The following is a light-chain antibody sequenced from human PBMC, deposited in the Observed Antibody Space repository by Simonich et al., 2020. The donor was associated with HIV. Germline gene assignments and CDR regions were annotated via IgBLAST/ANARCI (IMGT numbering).Light chain of an antibody. Sequence: EIVMTQSPATLSVSPGKRVTLSCRASQNVSSNLAWYQQKPGQGPRLLIYGASTRATGIPARCSGSGAGTEFTLTINSMQSEDFAVYYCQQYGSSPLTFGGGTKVEIK. V-gene: IGKV3-15*01. J-gene: IGKJ4*01. CDR1: QNVSSN. CDR3: QQYGSSPLT. CDR2: GAS.